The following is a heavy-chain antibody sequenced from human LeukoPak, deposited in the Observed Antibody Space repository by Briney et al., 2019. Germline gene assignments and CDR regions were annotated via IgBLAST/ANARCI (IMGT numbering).Heavy chain of an antibody. CDR2: SGSGGDT. CDR3: AKARGATYGTYYFDY. D-gene: IGHD4/OR15-4a*01. CDR1: GFTFSSYA. V-gene: IGHV3-23*01. J-gene: IGHJ4*02. Sequence: GGSLRLSCAASGFTFSSYAVNWVRQAPGKGLGWVSISGSGGDTYYADSVKGRFTISRDNSKNTLYLQMNSLRAEDTAVYYCAKARGATYGTYYFDYWGQGTLVTVSS.